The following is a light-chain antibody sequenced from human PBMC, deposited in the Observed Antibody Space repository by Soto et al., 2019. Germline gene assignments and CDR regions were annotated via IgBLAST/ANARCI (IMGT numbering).Light chain of an antibody. V-gene: IGKV3-20*01. J-gene: IGKJ2*01. CDR2: GAS. CDR1: QSVSSSY. CDR3: QQYGSSYT. Sequence: EIVLTQSPGTLSLSPGERATLSCRASQSVSSSYLAWYQQKPGQAPRLLIYGASSRATGIPDRFSGSGSGTDFTLTISRLEPEDFAVYYCQQYGSSYTFGQGNQLEIK.